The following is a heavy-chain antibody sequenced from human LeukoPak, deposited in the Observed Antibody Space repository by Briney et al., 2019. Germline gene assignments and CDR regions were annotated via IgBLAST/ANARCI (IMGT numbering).Heavy chain of an antibody. CDR2: INHSGST. CDR1: GGSFSGYY. Sequence: KPSETLSLTCAVYGGSFSGYYWSWIRQPPGKGLEWIGEINHSGSTNYNPSLNSRVAISVDTSKNQFSLKLSSVTDADTAVYYCARGVVVVPAATTYYYYYGMDVWGQGTTVPVSS. V-gene: IGHV4-34*01. D-gene: IGHD2-2*01. J-gene: IGHJ6*02. CDR3: ARGVVVVPAATTYYYYYGMDV.